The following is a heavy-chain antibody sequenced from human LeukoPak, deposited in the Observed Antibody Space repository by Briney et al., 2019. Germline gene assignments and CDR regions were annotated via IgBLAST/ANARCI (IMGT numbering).Heavy chain of an antibody. J-gene: IGHJ4*02. V-gene: IGHV4-34*01. D-gene: IGHD4-23*01. Sequence: SETLSLTCAVYGGTFSGYYWSWIRQPPGKGLECIGEINHSGGTNYNPSLKSRVTFSVDTSKSHFSLKLTSVTAADTAVYYCARAYGGRFDYWGQGALVTVSS. CDR3: ARAYGGRFDY. CDR1: GGTFSGYY. CDR2: INHSGGT.